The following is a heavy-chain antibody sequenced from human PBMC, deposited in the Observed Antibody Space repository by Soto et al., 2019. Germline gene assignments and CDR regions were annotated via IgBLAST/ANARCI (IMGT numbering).Heavy chain of an antibody. J-gene: IGHJ4*02. CDR3: GRGIDGDYYYYFDY. CDR1: GVSISSHD. Sequence: SVTLPLTWTVSGVSISSHDWSWIRQPPGKGLEWIGYIYYSGSTNYNPSLKSRVTISVDTSKNQFSLKLSSVTAADTAVYYCGRGIDGDYYYYFDYWGQGTLVTVSS. V-gene: IGHV4-59*11. CDR2: IYYSGST. D-gene: IGHD4-17*01.